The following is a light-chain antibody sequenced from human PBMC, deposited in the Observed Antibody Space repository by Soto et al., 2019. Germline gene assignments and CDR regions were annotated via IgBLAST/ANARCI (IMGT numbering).Light chain of an antibody. CDR3: QQSYSDPRT. J-gene: IGKJ3*01. Sequence: DIQMTQSPSSLPASVGDRISITCRASQSISSYLSWYQQKPGKAPKLLIYGTSNLQSGVPSRFSGSGSETGFTLTISSLQPEDFATYYCQQSYSDPRTFRPGPKVDI. CDR1: QSISSY. V-gene: IGKV1-39*01. CDR2: GTS.